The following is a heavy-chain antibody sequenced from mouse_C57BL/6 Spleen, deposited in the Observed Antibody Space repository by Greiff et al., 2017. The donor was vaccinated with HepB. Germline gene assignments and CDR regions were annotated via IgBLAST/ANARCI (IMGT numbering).Heavy chain of an antibody. CDR1: GYTFTSYT. D-gene: IGHD2-14*01. V-gene: IGHV1-4*01. J-gene: IGHJ2*01. CDR3: ARVDPGTTSFDY. CDR2: INPSSGYT. Sequence: QVQLQQSGAELARPGASVKMSCKASGYTFTSYTMHWVKQRPGQGLEWIGYINPSSGYTKYNQKFKDKATLTADKSSSTAYMQLSSLTSEDSAVYYCARVDPGTTSFDYWGQGTTLTVSS.